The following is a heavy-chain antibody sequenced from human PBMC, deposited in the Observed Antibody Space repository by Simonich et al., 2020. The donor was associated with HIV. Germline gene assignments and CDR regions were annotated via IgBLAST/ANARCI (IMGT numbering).Heavy chain of an antibody. D-gene: IGHD4-17*01. CDR3: ARNYGVYGVYWFDP. CDR2: IYYSGST. J-gene: IGHJ5*02. V-gene: IGHV4-39*01. Sequence: QLQLQESGPGLVKPSATLSLTCTVSGGSISSSSYYWGWIRQPPGKGLEWIGSIYYSGSTYYNPSLKSRVTISVDTSKNQFSLKLSSVTAADTAVYYCARNYGVYGVYWFDPWGQGTLVTVSS. CDR1: GGSISSSSYY.